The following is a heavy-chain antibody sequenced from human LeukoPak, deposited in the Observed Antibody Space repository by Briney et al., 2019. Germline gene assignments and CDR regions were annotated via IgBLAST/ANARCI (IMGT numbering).Heavy chain of an antibody. J-gene: IGHJ4*02. Sequence: GRSLRLSCAASGFTFSSYDMHWVRQAPGKGLEWVTVISYDGSNKYYGDSVKGRFTISRDNSKNTLYLQMNSLRAEDTAVYYCARAVYSAWDAFWGQGTLVTVSS. D-gene: IGHD6-19*01. CDR2: ISYDGSNK. CDR3: ARAVYSAWDAF. CDR1: GFTFSSYD. V-gene: IGHV3-30*03.